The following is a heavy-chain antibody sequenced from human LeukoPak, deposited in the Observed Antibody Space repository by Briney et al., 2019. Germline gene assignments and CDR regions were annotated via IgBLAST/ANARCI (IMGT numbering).Heavy chain of an antibody. V-gene: IGHV3-21*01. J-gene: IGHJ6*03. CDR3: ARPGYSYGEDYYYYMDV. CDR2: ISSSSSYI. Sequence: GGSLRLSCAASGFTFSSYSMNWVRQAPGKGLEWVSSISSSSSYIYYADSVKGRFTISRDNAKNSLYLQMNSLRAEDTAVYYCARPGYSYGEDYYYYMDVWGKGTTVTISS. CDR1: GFTFSSYS. D-gene: IGHD5-18*01.